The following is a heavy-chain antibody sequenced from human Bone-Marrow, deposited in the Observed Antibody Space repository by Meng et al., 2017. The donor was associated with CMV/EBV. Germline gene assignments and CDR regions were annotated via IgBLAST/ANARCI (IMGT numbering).Heavy chain of an antibody. Sequence: AGSLRLSCTVSGGSISSSTYYWGWIRQPPGKGLEWIGSIYYSGSTYYNPSLKSRVTISVDTSKNHFSLKLSSVTAADTAVYYCSRRRDGELWSRSFRYIDYWGQGTLVTVSS. D-gene: IGHD3-3*01. V-gene: IGHV4-39*02. CDR2: IYYSGST. CDR3: SRRRDGELWSRSFRYIDY. CDR1: GGSISSSTYY. J-gene: IGHJ4*02.